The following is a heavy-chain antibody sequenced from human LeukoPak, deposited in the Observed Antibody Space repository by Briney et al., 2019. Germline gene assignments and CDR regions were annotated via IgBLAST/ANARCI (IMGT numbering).Heavy chain of an antibody. CDR2: ISNSGTT. D-gene: IGHD3-10*01. J-gene: IGHJ6*02. CDR1: VGSIGTHY. CDR3: ARALYSYGSGTRYGMDV. Sequence: SETLSLTCTVSVGSIGTHYCSWIRQPPGKGLEWIGYISNSGTTNYNPSLKSRLDMSVDTSKKQLSLNLSSVTPADTAVYFCARALYSYGSGTRYGMDVWGQGTTVTVSS. V-gene: IGHV4-59*11.